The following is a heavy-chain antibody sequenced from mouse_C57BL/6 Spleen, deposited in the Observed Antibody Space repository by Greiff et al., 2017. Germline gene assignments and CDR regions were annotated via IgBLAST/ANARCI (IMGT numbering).Heavy chain of an antibody. Sequence: EVKLVESGGGLVQPGGSMKLSCVASGFTFSNYWMNWVRQSPEKGLEWVAQISLKSDNYATHYAESVKGRFTISRDDSKRSVYLQMNNLRAEDTGIYYCTAGVFYGNPFDYWGQGTTLTVSS. J-gene: IGHJ2*01. D-gene: IGHD2-1*01. CDR2: ISLKSDNYAT. CDR1: GFTFSNYW. CDR3: TAGVFYGNPFDY. V-gene: IGHV6-3*01.